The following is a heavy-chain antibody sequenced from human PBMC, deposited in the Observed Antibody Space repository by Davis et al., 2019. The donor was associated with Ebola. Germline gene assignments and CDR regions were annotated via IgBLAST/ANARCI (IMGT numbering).Heavy chain of an antibody. D-gene: IGHD2-2*01. V-gene: IGHV3-21*01. CDR3: ARDEGYCSSTPPFCYYGMDV. CDR1: GFTFSSYS. CDR2: ISSSSSYI. Sequence: GESLKISCAASGFTFSSYSMNWVRQAPGKGLEWVSSISSSSSYIYYADSVKGRFTISRDNAKNSLYLQMNSLRAEDTAVYYCARDEGYCSSTPPFCYYGMDVWGQGTTVTVSS. J-gene: IGHJ6*02.